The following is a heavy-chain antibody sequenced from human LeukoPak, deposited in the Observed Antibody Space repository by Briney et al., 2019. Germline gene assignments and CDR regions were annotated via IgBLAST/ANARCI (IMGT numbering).Heavy chain of an antibody. D-gene: IGHD2-2*01. CDR3: ASLGCSSTSCYPEESPYDY. V-gene: IGHV5-51*01. CDR2: IYPGDSDT. CDR1: GYSFTSYW. J-gene: IGHJ4*02. Sequence: SGESLKISCKGSGYSFTSYWIGWVRQMPGKGLEWMGIIYPGDSDTSYSPSFQGQVTISADKSISTAYLQWSSLKASDTAMYYCASLGCSSTSCYPEESPYDYWGQGTLVTVSS.